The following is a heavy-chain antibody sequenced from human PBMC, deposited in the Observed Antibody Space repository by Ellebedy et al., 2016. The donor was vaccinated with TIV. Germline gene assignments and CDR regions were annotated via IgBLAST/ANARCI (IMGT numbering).Heavy chain of an antibody. CDR3: ARVGTTGYYYMDV. J-gene: IGHJ6*03. CDR1: GYTFSSYG. D-gene: IGHD1-7*01. CDR2: ISAYNGNT. Sequence: ASVKVSCXASGYTFSSYGISWVRQAPGQGLEWMGWISAYNGNTNYAQKLQGRVTLTRDTSTSTAYMELRSLRSDDTAVCYCARVGTTGYYYMDVWGKGTTVTVSS. V-gene: IGHV1-18*01.